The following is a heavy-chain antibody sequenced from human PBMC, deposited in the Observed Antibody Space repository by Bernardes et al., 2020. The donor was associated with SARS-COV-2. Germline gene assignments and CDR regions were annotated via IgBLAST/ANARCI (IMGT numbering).Heavy chain of an antibody. CDR2: INSGGGST. CDR3: TTGGGDEHNYVVGY. Sequence: GGSLRLSCVASGFTFSNYWMHWVRQTPGAGLVWVSRINSGGGSTTYADSVKGRFTISSDNAKNTVYLQMNRLRAEDTAVYYCTTGGGDEHNYVVGYWGQGTLVTVSS. V-gene: IGHV3-74*01. J-gene: IGHJ4*02. D-gene: IGHD3-16*01. CDR1: GFTFSNYW.